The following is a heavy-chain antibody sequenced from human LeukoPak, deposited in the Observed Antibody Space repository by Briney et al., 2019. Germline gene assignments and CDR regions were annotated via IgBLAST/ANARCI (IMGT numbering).Heavy chain of an antibody. D-gene: IGHD6-13*01. CDR2: ITTSGGSA. J-gene: IGHJ4*02. Sequence: GESLRLSCAASGFTFSSYAMSWVRRAPGKGLEWVSGITTSGGSASYADSVKGRFTISRDNSKNTLYLQMNSLRAEDTAVYYCARNIAAAGSDYWGQGTLVTVSS. V-gene: IGHV3-23*01. CDR3: ARNIAAAGSDY. CDR1: GFTFSSYA.